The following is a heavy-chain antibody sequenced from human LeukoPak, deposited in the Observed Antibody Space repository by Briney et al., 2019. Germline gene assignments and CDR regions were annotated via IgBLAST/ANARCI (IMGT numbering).Heavy chain of an antibody. Sequence: PGGSLRLSCAASGFTFSNYAMSWVRQAPGKGLEWVSGISNNGGNTDYANSVKGRFTISRDNSRNTLYLQMNSLRAEDTALYYCVKRERFSASQIDYWGQGTLVTVSS. V-gene: IGHV3-23*01. CDR1: GFTFSNYA. CDR2: ISNNGGNT. D-gene: IGHD3-10*01. CDR3: VKRERFSASQIDY. J-gene: IGHJ4*02.